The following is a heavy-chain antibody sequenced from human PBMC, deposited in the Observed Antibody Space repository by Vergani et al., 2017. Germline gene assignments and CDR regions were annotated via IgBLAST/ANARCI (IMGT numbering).Heavy chain of an antibody. CDR1: GGTFSSYA. CDR2: IIPSLAPT. V-gene: IGHV1-69*11. Sequence: QVQLVQSGAEVKKPGSSVKVSCKASGGTFSSYALNWVRQAPGQGLEWMGSIIPSLAPTIYAQKVQGRVTITTDESTSTAYMEMSSLKSEDTAVFYCARATCSGGSCYRGFEYWGQGSLITVSS. CDR3: ARATCSGGSCYRGFEY. D-gene: IGHD2-15*01. J-gene: IGHJ4*02.